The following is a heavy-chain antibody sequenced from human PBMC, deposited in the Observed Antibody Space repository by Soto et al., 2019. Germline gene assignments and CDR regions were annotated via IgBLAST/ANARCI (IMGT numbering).Heavy chain of an antibody. CDR2: IYHGGNI. D-gene: IGHD2-2*01. CDR1: GDSINSTDW. CDR3: ARVPDR. Sequence: PSETLSLTCAVSGDSINSTDWWNWVRQSPGKGLEWIGEIYHGGNIYYNPYLKSRVTISVDRSKNQFSLKLSSVTAADTAVYYCARVPDRWGQGTLVTVSS. V-gene: IGHV4-4*02. J-gene: IGHJ5*02.